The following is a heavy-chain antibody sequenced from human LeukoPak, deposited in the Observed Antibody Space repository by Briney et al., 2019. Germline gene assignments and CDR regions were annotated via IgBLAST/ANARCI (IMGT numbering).Heavy chain of an antibody. CDR1: GFTFGDYA. Sequence: GRSLRLSCAASGFTFGDYAMHWVRQAPGKGLEWVSGISWNSGSIGYADSVKGRFTISRDNAKNSLYLQMNSLRAEDTALYYCAKDIASVLLWFGELLSTTSFDYWGQGTLVTVSS. V-gene: IGHV3-9*01. J-gene: IGHJ4*02. CDR3: AKDIASVLLWFGELLSTTSFDY. CDR2: ISWNSGSI. D-gene: IGHD3-10*01.